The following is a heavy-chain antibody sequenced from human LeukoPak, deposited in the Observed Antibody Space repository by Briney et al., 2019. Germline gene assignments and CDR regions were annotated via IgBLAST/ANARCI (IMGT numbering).Heavy chain of an antibody. V-gene: IGHV1-18*01. CDR3: ARDQYRGNYYGSGSPTR. CDR2: ISAYNGNT. D-gene: IGHD3-10*01. Sequence: GASVTVSCKASGYTFTSYGISWVRQAPGQGLEWMGWISAYNGNTNYAQKLQGRVTMTTDTSTSTAYMELRSLRSDDTAVYYCARDQYRGNYYGSGSPTRWGQGTLVTVSS. J-gene: IGHJ4*02. CDR1: GYTFTSYG.